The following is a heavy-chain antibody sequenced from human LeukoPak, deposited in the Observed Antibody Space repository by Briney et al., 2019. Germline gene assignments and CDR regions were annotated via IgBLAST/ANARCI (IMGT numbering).Heavy chain of an antibody. V-gene: IGHV4-34*01. Sequence: SETLSLTCAVYGGSFSGYCWSWIRQPPGKGLEWIGEINHSGSTNYNPSLKSRVTISVDTSKNQFSLKLSSVTAADTAVYYCARGQDIVVVPAAASNRYNWFDPWGQGTLVTVSS. D-gene: IGHD2-2*01. CDR2: INHSGST. CDR1: GGSFSGYC. J-gene: IGHJ5*02. CDR3: ARGQDIVVVPAAASNRYNWFDP.